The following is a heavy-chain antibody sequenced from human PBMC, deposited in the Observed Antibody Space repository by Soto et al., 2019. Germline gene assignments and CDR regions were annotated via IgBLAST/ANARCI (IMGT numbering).Heavy chain of an antibody. CDR2: ISGSGGST. CDR3: AKDYQYYYGSANY. CDR1: GFTFSSYA. V-gene: IGHV3-23*01. Sequence: EVQLLESGGGLVQPGGSLRLSCAASGFTFSSYAMSWVRQAPGKGLEWVSAISGSGGSTYYADSVKGRFTISRDNSKNTMYLQMNSLRAEDTAVYYCAKDYQYYYGSANYWGQGTLVTVSS. J-gene: IGHJ4*02. D-gene: IGHD3-10*01.